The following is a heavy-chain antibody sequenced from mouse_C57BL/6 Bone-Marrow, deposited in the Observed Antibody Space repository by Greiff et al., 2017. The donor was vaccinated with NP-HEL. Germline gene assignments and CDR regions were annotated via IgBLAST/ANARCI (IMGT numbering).Heavy chain of an antibody. CDR3: ARRGGYYGRGDY. Sequence: DVMLVESGGGLVQPGESLKLSCESNEYEFPSHDMSWVRKTPEKRLELVAAINSDGGSTYYPDTMERRFIISRDNTKKTLYLQMSSLRSEDTALYYCARRGGYYGRGDYWGQGTTLTVSS. J-gene: IGHJ2*01. D-gene: IGHD1-1*01. CDR1: EYEFPSHD. CDR2: INSDGGST. V-gene: IGHV5-2*03.